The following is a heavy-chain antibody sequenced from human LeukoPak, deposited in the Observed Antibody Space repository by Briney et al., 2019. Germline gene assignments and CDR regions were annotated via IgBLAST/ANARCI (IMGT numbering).Heavy chain of an antibody. J-gene: IGHJ5*02. CDR1: GVSISSYY. V-gene: IGHV4-59*01. D-gene: IGHD7-27*01. Sequence: SETLSLTCTVSGVSISSYYWSWIRQPPGKGLEWIGYIYYSGSTNYNPSLKSRVTISVDTSKNQFSLKLSSVTAADTAVYYCARTLLGSRAPGRWFDPWGQGTLVTVSS. CDR3: ARTLLGSRAPGRWFDP. CDR2: IYYSGST.